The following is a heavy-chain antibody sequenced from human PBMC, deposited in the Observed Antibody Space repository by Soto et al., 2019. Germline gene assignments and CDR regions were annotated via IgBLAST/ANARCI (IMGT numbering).Heavy chain of an antibody. Sequence: PSETLSLTCTVSGASISSGDYYWSWIRQPPGKGLEWIGYIYHSGRTYYNPSLKSRVTISVDTSRNQFSLTLSSVAAADTAVYYCARVPVPANSAYYPNCFDPWGQGTLATVSS. CDR1: GASISSGDYY. J-gene: IGHJ5*02. CDR2: IYHSGRT. V-gene: IGHV4-30-4*01. D-gene: IGHD3-22*01. CDR3: ARVPVPANSAYYPNCFDP.